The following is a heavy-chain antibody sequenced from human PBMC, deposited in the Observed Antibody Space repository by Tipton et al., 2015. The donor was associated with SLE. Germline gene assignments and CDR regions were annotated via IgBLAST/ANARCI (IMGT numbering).Heavy chain of an antibody. CDR2: VYDSGST. D-gene: IGHD3-10*01. J-gene: IGHJ4*02. CDR1: GGSMIAYY. V-gene: IGHV4-59*01. Sequence: TLSLTCTVSGGSMIAYYWSWIRQSPGKGLEWIGCVYDSGSTNYNPSLKSRVTVSIDTSKNQFSLKLDSVTAADTAVYYCARGVLLWFRESSYPDFWGQGTLVTVSS. CDR3: ARGVLLWFRESSYPDF.